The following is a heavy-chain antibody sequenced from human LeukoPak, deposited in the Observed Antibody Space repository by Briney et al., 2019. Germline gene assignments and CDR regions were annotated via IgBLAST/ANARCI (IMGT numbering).Heavy chain of an antibody. J-gene: IGHJ5*02. D-gene: IGHD6-6*01. Sequence: PGGSLRLSCAASGFAFSSYAMSWVRQAPGKGLEWVSAISGSGGSTYYADSVKGRFTISRDNSKNTLYLQMNSLRAEDTAVYYCAKGRSIAARPSWFDPWGQGTLVTVSS. CDR1: GFAFSSYA. CDR2: ISGSGGST. V-gene: IGHV3-23*01. CDR3: AKGRSIAARPSWFDP.